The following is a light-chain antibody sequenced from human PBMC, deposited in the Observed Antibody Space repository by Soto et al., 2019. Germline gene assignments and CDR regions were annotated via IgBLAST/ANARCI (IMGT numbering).Light chain of an antibody. CDR2: DVS. CDR1: QRMSGW. CDR3: QHYDSFSVT. Sequence: DIQMTHSPSTLSASVGDTVTITCRASQRMSGWLAWHQQKPGKAPKLLIYDVSALKRGVPPRFSGSGSGTEFALSVCSLQPDDFATYYCQHYDSFSVTFGQGTMVDIK. V-gene: IGKV1-5*01. J-gene: IGKJ1*01.